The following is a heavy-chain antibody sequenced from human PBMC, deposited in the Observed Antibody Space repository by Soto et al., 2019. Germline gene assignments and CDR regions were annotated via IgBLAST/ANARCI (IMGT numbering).Heavy chain of an antibody. V-gene: IGHV3-23*01. D-gene: IGHD3-22*01. CDR1: GFTFSSYA. CDR3: AKDRYDSSGYYYGRDPSYGMDV. J-gene: IGHJ6*02. Sequence: GGSLRLSCAASGFTFSSYAMIWVRQAPGKGLEWVSAISGSGGSTYYADSVKGRFTISRDNSKNTLYLQMNSLRAEDTAVYYCAKDRYDSSGYYYGRDPSYGMDVWGQGTTVTVSS. CDR2: ISGSGGST.